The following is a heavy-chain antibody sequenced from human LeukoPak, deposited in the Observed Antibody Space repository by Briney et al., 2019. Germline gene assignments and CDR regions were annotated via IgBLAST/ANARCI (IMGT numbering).Heavy chain of an antibody. CDR1: GFTFSSYA. D-gene: IGHD1-26*01. Sequence: GGSLRLSCAASGFTFSSYAMSWVRQAPGKGLEWVSGISGSGGSTYYADSVKGRFTISRDNAKNTLYLQMNSLRAEDTAVYYCARGVGGDSRFDPWGQGTLVTVSS. V-gene: IGHV3-23*01. CDR2: ISGSGGST. J-gene: IGHJ5*02. CDR3: ARGVGGDSRFDP.